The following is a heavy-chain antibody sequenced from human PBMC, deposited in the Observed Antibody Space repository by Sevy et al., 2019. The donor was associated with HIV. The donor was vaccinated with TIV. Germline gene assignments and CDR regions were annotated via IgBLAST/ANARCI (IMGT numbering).Heavy chain of an antibody. J-gene: IGHJ4*02. Sequence: SETLSLTCTVSGGSINNYFWSWVRQPPGKGLEWIGYIYYSGSTNYNPSLKNRVTISVDTSKNQLSLKLSSVTAADTAVYYCARESIGAVGDFHYWGQGTLVTVSS. CDR1: GGSINNYF. CDR2: IYYSGST. CDR3: ARESIGAVGDFHY. V-gene: IGHV4-59*01. D-gene: IGHD6-13*01.